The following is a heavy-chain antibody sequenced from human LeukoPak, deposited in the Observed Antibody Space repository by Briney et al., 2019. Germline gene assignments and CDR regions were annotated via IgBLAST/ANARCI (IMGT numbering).Heavy chain of an antibody. CDR2: IRYDGSNK. J-gene: IGHJ4*02. D-gene: IGHD2-15*01. V-gene: IGHV3-30*02. CDR1: GFTFSSYG. Sequence: GGSLRLSCAASGFTFSSYGMHWVRQAPGKGLEWVAFIRYDGSNKYYADSVKGRFTISRDNSKNTLYLRMNSLRAEDTAVYYCAKEGYCSGGSCYPSAFDYWGQGTLVTVSS. CDR3: AKEGYCSGGSCYPSAFDY.